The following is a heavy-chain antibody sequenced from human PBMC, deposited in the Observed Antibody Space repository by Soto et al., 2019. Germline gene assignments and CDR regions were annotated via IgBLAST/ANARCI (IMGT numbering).Heavy chain of an antibody. CDR2: IIPLYGTV. J-gene: IGHJ4*02. CDR1: GGTFNSYG. D-gene: IGHD5-12*01. Sequence: RASVKVSCKASGGTFNSYGISWVRQAPGQGLDWMGVIIPLYGTVNYAQKFQGRVSITADKSTSTAYMDLNSLRSDETAVYYCARVRAIRGVIPSQFGIWGQGTQVTVSS. V-gene: IGHV1-69*06. CDR3: ARVRAIRGVIPSQFGI.